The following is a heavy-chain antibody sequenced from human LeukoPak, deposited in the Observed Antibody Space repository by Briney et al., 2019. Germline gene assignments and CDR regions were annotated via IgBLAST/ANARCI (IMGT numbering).Heavy chain of an antibody. D-gene: IGHD3-10*01. CDR1: GGTFSSYA. J-gene: IGHJ6*03. Sequence: SVKVSCKASGGTFSSYAISWVRQAPGQGLEWMGGIIPIFGTANYAQKFQGRVTITVDESTSTAYMELSSLRSEDTAVYYCANQYYYGSGSYYNEGYYYMDVWGKGTTVTVSS. V-gene: IGHV1-69*13. CDR3: ANQYYYGSGSYYNEGYYYMDV. CDR2: IIPIFGTA.